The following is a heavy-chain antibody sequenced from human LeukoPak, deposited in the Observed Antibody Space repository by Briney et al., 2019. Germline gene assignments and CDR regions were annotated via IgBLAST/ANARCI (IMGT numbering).Heavy chain of an antibody. J-gene: IGHJ6*02. Sequence: GGSLSLSCAASGFSFSSYWMHWVRHAPGKGLVWVSRINSDGSSTSYADSGKGRFTISRDNAKNTLYLQMISLRAEDTAVYYCARDLYYGSGSNGYYYYGMDVWGQGTTVTVSS. V-gene: IGHV3-74*01. D-gene: IGHD3-10*01. CDR2: INSDGSST. CDR3: ARDLYYGSGSNGYYYYGMDV. CDR1: GFSFSSYW.